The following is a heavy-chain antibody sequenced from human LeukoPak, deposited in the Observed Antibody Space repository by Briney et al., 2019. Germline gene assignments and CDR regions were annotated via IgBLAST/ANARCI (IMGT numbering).Heavy chain of an antibody. Sequence: GGSLRLSCAASGFTFSSYEMNWVRQAPGKGLEWVSYISSSGSTIYYADSVKGRFTISRDNAKNSLYLQMNSLRAEDTAVYYCARDRPRGVFDYWGQGTLDTVSS. CDR1: GFTFSSYE. V-gene: IGHV3-48*03. CDR3: ARDRPRGVFDY. D-gene: IGHD3-16*01. J-gene: IGHJ4*02. CDR2: ISSSGSTI.